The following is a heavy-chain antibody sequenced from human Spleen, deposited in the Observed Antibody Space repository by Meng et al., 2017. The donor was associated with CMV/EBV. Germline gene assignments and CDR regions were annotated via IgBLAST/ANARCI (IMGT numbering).Heavy chain of an antibody. V-gene: IGHV3-48*04. Sequence: GGSLRLSCAASGFTFSTYSMNWVRQAPRKGLEWLSYIGSSGSNIFYADSVKGRFTISRDNAKNSLFLQMTSLRVEDTAVYYCARHRYGGPTSWPYFDYWGQGTLVTVSS. CDR1: GFTFSTYS. CDR3: ARHRYGGPTSWPYFDY. CDR2: IGSSGSNI. J-gene: IGHJ4*02. D-gene: IGHD4-23*01.